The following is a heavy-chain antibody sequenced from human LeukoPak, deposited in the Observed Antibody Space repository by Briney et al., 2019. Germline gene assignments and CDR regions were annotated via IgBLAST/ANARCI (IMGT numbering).Heavy chain of an antibody. J-gene: IGHJ3*02. CDR3: ARDIGYGAFDI. V-gene: IGHV3-64*01. CDR1: GFTFSSYA. Sequence: GGSLRLSCAASGFTFSSYAMHWVRQAPGKGLEYVSAISSNGGSTYYANSVKGRFTISRDNSKNTLYLQMGSLRAEDMAVYYCARDIGYGAFDIWGQGTMVTVSS. D-gene: IGHD5-18*01. CDR2: ISSNGGST.